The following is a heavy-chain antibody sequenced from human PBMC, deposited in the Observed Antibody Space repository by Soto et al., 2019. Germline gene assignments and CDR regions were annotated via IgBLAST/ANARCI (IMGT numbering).Heavy chain of an antibody. J-gene: IGHJ6*02. V-gene: IGHV3-23*01. CDR1: GFNFVGYT. CDR2: ISGSGGST. CDR3: AKWMATISHYGMDV. Sequence: GGSRNLSSAASGFNFVGYTMIWIRQAQGKGLEWVSAISGSGGSTYYADSVKGRFTISRDNSKNTLYLQMNSLRAEDTAVYYCAKWMATISHYGMDVWGQGTTV. D-gene: IGHD5-12*01.